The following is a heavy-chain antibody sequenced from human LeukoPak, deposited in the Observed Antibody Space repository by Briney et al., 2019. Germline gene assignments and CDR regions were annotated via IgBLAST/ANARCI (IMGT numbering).Heavy chain of an antibody. CDR1: GFTFSSYG. Sequence: GGSLRLSCAASGFTFSSYGMHWVRQAPGKGLEWVAVIWYDGSDKYYTDSVKGRFTISRDNSKNTLNLQMNSLRAEDMAIYYCARAGDAFDIWGQGTMVTVSS. CDR3: ARAGDAFDI. CDR2: IWYDGSDK. J-gene: IGHJ3*02. V-gene: IGHV3-33*01.